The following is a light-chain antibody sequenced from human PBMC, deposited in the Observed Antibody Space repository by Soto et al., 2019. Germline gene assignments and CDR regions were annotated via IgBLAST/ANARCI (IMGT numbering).Light chain of an antibody. CDR2: DVS. CDR3: QQYNRYWT. V-gene: IGKV1-5*01. J-gene: IGKJ1*01. CDR1: QSISSY. Sequence: DIQMTQSPSSLSASVGDRVTITCRASQSISSYLNWYQQKPGTAPKLLIYDVSSLESGVPSRFSGSGSETEFTLTISSLFPDDFATYYCQQYNRYWTFGQGTKVDIK.